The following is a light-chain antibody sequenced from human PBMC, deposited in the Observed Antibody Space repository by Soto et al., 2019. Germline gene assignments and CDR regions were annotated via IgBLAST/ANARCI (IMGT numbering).Light chain of an antibody. J-gene: IGKJ2*01. CDR1: QGIRSY. CDR3: QQYDSTPPYT. CDR2: GAS. Sequence: DIQLTQSPFFLSASVGDRVTITCRASQGIRSYLAWYQQRPGKAPELLIYGASTLRTGVASRFSGSGSGTEFTLTISSLQPEDFAVYYCQQYDSTPPYTFGQGTKLEI. V-gene: IGKV1-9*01.